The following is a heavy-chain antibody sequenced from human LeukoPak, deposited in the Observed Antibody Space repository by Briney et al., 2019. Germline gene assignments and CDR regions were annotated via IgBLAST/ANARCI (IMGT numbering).Heavy chain of an antibody. CDR3: ARTDWSMLEY. V-gene: IGHV1-2*02. J-gene: IGHJ4*02. CDR1: GYTFTDHY. Sequence: ASVKVSCKASGYTFTDHYIHWVRQAPGQGLEWMGWINPNSGDTNFAQRFQGRVTMTRDTSISTVYMELSRLRSDDTAFYYCARTDWSMLEYWGQGTLVTVSS. CDR2: INPNSGDT. D-gene: IGHD1-1*01.